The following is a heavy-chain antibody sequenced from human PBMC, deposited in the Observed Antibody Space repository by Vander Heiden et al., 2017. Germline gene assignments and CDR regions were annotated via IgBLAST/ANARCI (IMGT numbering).Heavy chain of an antibody. J-gene: IGHJ4*02. CDR1: GFTFSNYG. CDR3: ARARYCSGGGCFSGASRNSDH. CDR2: IWFDGSNR. D-gene: IGHD2-15*01. Sequence: QVQLEESGGGVVQPGRSLRLSCATSGFTFSNYGMHWVRQAPGKGLEWVAVIWFDGSNRYYADSVKGRFTISKDISNNTLHLQMNSLSAEDTAVYYCARARYCSGGGCFSGASRNSDHWGQGTLVTVSS. V-gene: IGHV3-33*01.